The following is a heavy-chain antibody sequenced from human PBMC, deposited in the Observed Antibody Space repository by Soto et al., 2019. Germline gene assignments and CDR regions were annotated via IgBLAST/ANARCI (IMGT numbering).Heavy chain of an antibody. V-gene: IGHV3-23*01. D-gene: IGHD6-13*01. J-gene: IGHJ6*02. CDR3: AKGMFSSSWTSYYYYGMDV. CDR2: ISGSGDST. Sequence: GGSLRLSCAASGFTFSSYAMSWVRQAPGKGLEWVSAISGSGDSTYYADSVKGRFTISRDNSKNTLYLQMNSLIAEDTAVYYCAKGMFSSSWTSYYYYGMDVWGQGTTVTVSS. CDR1: GFTFSSYA.